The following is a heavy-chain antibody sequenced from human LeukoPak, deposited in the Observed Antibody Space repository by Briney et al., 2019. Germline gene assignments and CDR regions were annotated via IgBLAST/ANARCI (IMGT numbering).Heavy chain of an antibody. D-gene: IGHD3-22*01. V-gene: IGHV3-23*01. CDR3: AKFGYYYDSSGYSYYFDY. Sequence: GGSLRLSCAASGFTFSSYAMSWVRQAPGKGLEWVSAISGSGGSTYYADSVKGRFTICRDNSKNTLDLQMNSLRAEDTAVYYCAKFGYYYDSSGYSYYFDYWGQGTLVTVSS. CDR2: ISGSGGST. CDR1: GFTFSSYA. J-gene: IGHJ4*02.